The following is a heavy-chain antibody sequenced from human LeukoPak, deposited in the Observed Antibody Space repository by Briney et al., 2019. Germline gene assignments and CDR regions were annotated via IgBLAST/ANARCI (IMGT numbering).Heavy chain of an antibody. CDR1: GFTFSSYS. Sequence: GGSLRLSCAASGFTFSSYSMNWVRQAPGKGLEWVSSISSSSSYIYYADSVKGRFTISRDNAKNSLYLQMNSLRAEDTAVYYCARVGAVAGTGLDYWGQGTPVTVSS. D-gene: IGHD6-19*01. CDR3: ARVGAVAGTGLDY. CDR2: ISSSSSYI. J-gene: IGHJ4*02. V-gene: IGHV3-21*01.